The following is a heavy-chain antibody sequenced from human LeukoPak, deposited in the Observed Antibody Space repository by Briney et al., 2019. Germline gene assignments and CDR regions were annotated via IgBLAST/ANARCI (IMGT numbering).Heavy chain of an antibody. CDR1: GGSISSSSYY. CDR3: ARGSSPYYDFWSGFRWVGTNWFDP. D-gene: IGHD3-3*01. V-gene: IGHV4-39*07. Sequence: SETLSLTCTVSGGSISSSSYYWGWIRQPPGKGLEWIGSIYYSGSTYYNPSLKSRVTISVDTSKNQFSLKLSSVTAADTAVYYCARGSSPYYDFWSGFRWVGTNWFDPWGQGTLVTVSS. J-gene: IGHJ5*02. CDR2: IYYSGST.